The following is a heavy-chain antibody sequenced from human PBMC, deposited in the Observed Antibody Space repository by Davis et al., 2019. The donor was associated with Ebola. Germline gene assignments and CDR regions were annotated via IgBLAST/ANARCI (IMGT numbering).Heavy chain of an antibody. CDR3: ARGTFYYGMDV. V-gene: IGHV3-48*03. J-gene: IGHJ6*02. D-gene: IGHD1/OR15-1a*01. CDR2: ISSSGSTI. CDR1: GFTFSSYE. Sequence: GESLKISCAASGFTFSSYEMNWVRQAPGKGLEWVSYISSSGSTIYYADSVKGRFTISRDNAKNSLSLQMDSLRVEDTAVYYCARGTFYYGMDVWGQGTTVIVSS.